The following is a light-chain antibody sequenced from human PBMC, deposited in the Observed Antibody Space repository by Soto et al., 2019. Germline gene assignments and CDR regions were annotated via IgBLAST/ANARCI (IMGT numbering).Light chain of an antibody. J-gene: IGLJ2*01. CDR3: SSYTISSTLYVL. CDR1: TSDVGGYNY. V-gene: IGLV2-14*01. CDR2: DVS. Sequence: QSALTQPASVSGSPGQSITISCTGTTSDVGGYNYVSWYQQHPGKAPKLMIYDVSNRPSGVSNRFSGSKSGNTASLTISGLQAEDEADYSCSSYTISSTLYVLFGGGTKLTVL.